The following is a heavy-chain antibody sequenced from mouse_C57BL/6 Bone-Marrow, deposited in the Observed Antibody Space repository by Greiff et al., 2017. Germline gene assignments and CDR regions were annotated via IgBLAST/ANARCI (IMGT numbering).Heavy chain of an antibody. CDR2: INPNNGGT. V-gene: IGHV1-22*01. CDR3: ARDYYGSSYVSYWYFDV. Sequence: VQLKESGPELVKPGASVKMSCKASGYTFTDYNMHWVKQSHGKSLEWIGYINPNNGGTSYNQKFKGKATLTVNKSSSTAYMELRSLTSEDSAVYYCARDYYGSSYVSYWYFDVWGTGTTVTVSS. J-gene: IGHJ1*03. D-gene: IGHD1-1*01. CDR1: GYTFTDYN.